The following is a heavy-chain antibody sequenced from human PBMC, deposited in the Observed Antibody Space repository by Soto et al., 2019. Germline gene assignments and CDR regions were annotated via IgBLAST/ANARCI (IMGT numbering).Heavy chain of an antibody. CDR1: GGSISSGGYY. Sequence: QVQLQESGPGLVKTSQTLSLTCTVSGGSISSGGYYWSWLRQHPGKGLECIGDIYYSGSTYYNPSLKSRVTISVDTSKNQFSLKLSSVTAADTAVYYCALESHLLPYYGMDVWGQGTTVTVSS. J-gene: IGHJ6*02. V-gene: IGHV4-31*03. CDR2: IYYSGST. CDR3: ALESHLLPYYGMDV.